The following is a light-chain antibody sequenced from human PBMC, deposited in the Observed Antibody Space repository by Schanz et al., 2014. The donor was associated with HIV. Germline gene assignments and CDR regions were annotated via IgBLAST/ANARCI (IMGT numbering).Light chain of an antibody. CDR3: CSYAGSYTFVV. Sequence: QSALTQPPSASGSPGQSVTISCTGTSSDVGGYNYVSWYQQHPGRAPKLLIYGVTDRPSGVPDRFSGSKSGNTASLTISGLQAEDEADYYCCSYAGSYTFVVFGGGTKLTVL. J-gene: IGLJ3*02. CDR2: GVT. V-gene: IGLV2-11*01. CDR1: SSDVGGYNY.